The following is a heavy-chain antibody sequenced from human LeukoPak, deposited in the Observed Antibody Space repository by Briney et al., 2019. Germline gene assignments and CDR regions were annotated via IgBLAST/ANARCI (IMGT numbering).Heavy chain of an antibody. CDR3: ARGRGVVVPAAIYWFDP. D-gene: IGHD2-2*01. V-gene: IGHV1-2*02. CDR2: INPNSGGT. J-gene: IGHJ5*02. Sequence: ASVTVSYKPSGYTFTDYYIHWVRQAPGQGLEGMGWINPNSGGTNYAQKSQVRVTMTRDTSISTAYMELSRLRSDDTAVYYYARGRGVVVPAAIYWFDPWGQGTLVTVSS. CDR1: GYTFTDYY.